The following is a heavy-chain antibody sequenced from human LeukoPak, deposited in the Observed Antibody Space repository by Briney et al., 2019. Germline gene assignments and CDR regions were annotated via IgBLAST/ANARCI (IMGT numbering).Heavy chain of an antibody. V-gene: IGHV3-23*01. CDR1: GFTFSSYA. CDR2: ISDRDGST. D-gene: IGHD2-15*01. CDR3: AKDWDMAPGY. J-gene: IGHJ4*02. Sequence: PGGSLRLSCAASGFTFSSYAMSWVRQAPGKGLQWVSSISDRDGSTYYADSVKGRFTISRDNSKNTLYLQMNSLRAEDTAVYYCAKDWDMAPGYWGKGTLVTVSS.